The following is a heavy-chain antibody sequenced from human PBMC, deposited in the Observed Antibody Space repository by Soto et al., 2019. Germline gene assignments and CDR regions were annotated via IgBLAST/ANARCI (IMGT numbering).Heavy chain of an antibody. Sequence: GGSLRLSCAASGFTFSSYWMHWVRQAPGKGLVWVSRINSDGSSTSYADSVKGRFTISRDNAKNTLYLQMNSLRAEDTAVYYCARVSQGNDYIWGSYRYSGPDAFDIWGQGTMVTVSS. CDR1: GFTFSSYW. D-gene: IGHD3-16*02. CDR3: ARVSQGNDYIWGSYRYSGPDAFDI. V-gene: IGHV3-74*01. CDR2: INSDGSST. J-gene: IGHJ3*02.